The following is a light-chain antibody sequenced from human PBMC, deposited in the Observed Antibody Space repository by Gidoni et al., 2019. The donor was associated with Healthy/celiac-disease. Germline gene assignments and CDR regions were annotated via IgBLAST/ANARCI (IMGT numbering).Light chain of an antibody. CDR1: QSVSSY. J-gene: IGKJ4*01. CDR3: KQRSNWPRIT. Sequence: EIVLTQSPATLSLSPGERATLSCSASQSVSSYFAWYQQKPGQAPRLLIYDASNRATGIPARFSGSGSGTDFTLTISSLEPEDFAVYYCKQRSNWPRITFGGGTKVEIK. V-gene: IGKV3-11*01. CDR2: DAS.